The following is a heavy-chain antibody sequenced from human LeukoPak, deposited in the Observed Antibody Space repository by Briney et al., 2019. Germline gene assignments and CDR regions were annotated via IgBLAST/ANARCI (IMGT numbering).Heavy chain of an antibody. J-gene: IGHJ4*01. CDR1: GYTFIRYA. V-gene: IGHV7-4-1*02. D-gene: IGHD3-16*01. Sequence: ASVKVSCKASGYTFIRYAINWLRQVPGQGLEWMGWINMYTANPAYAQGFTERFVFSLDTSVSTAYLEISNLKAEDTAVYYCARHDNDDDFDYWGQEPWSPSPQ. CDR3: ARHDNDDDFDY. CDR2: INMYTANP.